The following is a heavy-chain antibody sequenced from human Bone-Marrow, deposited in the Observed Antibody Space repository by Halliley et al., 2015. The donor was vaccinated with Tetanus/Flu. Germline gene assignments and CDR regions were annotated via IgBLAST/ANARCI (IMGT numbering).Heavy chain of an antibody. CDR3: ARHAEGENYYYGVDV. J-gene: IGHJ6*02. V-gene: IGHV4-39*01. CDR1: GGSIKSSGHY. CDR2: IYYSGST. D-gene: IGHD3-10*01. Sequence: LRLSCKVSGGSIKSSGHYWGWIRQPPGKGLEHIGSIYYSGSTYYNPSLKSRITMSVDTSKNQFSLKLRSVTAADTALYYCARHAEGENYYYGVDVWGQGTTVTVSS.